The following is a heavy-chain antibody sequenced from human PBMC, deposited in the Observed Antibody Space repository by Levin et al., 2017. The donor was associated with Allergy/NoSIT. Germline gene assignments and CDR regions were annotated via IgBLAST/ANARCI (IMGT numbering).Heavy chain of an antibody. CDR1: GFTFSSYG. CDR2: IWYDGSNK. D-gene: IGHD6-13*01. CDR3: ARDGGQQLGYYYMDV. J-gene: IGHJ6*03. Sequence: PGGSLRLSCAASGFTFSSYGMHWVRQAPGKGLEWVAVIWYDGSNKYYADSVKGRFTISRDNSKNTLYLQMNSLRAEDTAVYYCARDGGQQLGYYYMDVWGKGTTVTVSS. V-gene: IGHV3-33*01.